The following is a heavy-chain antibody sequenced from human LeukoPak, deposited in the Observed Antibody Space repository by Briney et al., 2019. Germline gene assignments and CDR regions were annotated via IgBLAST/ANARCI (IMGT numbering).Heavy chain of an antibody. CDR1: GFTFSSYW. V-gene: IGHV3-74*01. J-gene: IGHJ4*02. Sequence: PGGSLRLSCAASGFTFSSYWMHWVRQAPGKGLVWVSRINSDGSSTSYADSVKGRFTISRDNSKNTLYLQMNSLRAEDTAVYYCAKDRRRITMIVVGMGVFDYWGQGTLVTVSS. CDR3: AKDRRRITMIVVGMGVFDY. CDR2: INSDGSST. D-gene: IGHD3-22*01.